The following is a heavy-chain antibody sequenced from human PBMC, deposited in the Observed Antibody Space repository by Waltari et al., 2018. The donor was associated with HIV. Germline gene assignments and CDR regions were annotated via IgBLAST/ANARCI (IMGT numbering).Heavy chain of an antibody. Sequence: EVQLVESGGGLVQPGRSLRLSCTASGFTFGDYAMSWFRQAPGKGLEWVGCIRSKAYGGTTEYAASVKGRFTIARDDSRSIAYLQMNSLQTEDTAVYYCTKGRMTTDYWGQGTLVTVSS. J-gene: IGHJ4*02. V-gene: IGHV3-49*03. CDR3: TKGRMTTDY. D-gene: IGHD4-17*01. CDR2: IRSKAYGGTT. CDR1: GFTFGDYA.